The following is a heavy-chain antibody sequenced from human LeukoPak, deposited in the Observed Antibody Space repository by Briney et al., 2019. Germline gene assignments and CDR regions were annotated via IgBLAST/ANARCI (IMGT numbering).Heavy chain of an antibody. J-gene: IGHJ3*02. D-gene: IGHD5-24*01. Sequence: SVKVSCKASGGTFSSYTISWVRQAPGQGLEWMGRIIPILGIANYAQRFQGRVTITADKSTSTAYMELSSLRSEDTAVYYCARERWLQFRCAFDIWGQGTMVTVSS. V-gene: IGHV1-69*04. CDR3: ARERWLQFRCAFDI. CDR1: GGTFSSYT. CDR2: IIPILGIA.